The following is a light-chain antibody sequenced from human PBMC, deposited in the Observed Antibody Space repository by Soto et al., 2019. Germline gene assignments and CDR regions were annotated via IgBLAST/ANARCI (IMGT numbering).Light chain of an antibody. CDR3: QQYSTLPHT. V-gene: IGKV3-20*01. J-gene: IGKJ2*01. CDR2: GIS. CDR1: QSVTNRY. Sequence: ENVLTQSPGILSLSPGERATLSCRATQSVTNRYFAWYQQKPGQAPRLLIYGISSRATDIPDRFSGSGSGPDYTLTISRLEPEDFVVYYCQQYSTLPHTFGQVTKLEVK.